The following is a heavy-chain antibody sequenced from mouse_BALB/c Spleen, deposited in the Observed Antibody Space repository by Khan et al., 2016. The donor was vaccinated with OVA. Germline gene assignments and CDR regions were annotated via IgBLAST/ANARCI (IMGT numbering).Heavy chain of an antibody. J-gene: IGHJ4*01. CDR2: ISSGGST. V-gene: IGHV5-6-5*01. CDR3: TRLVDY. Sequence: EVQVVESGGGLVKPGGSLKLSCAASGFTFSSYAVSWVRQTPEKRLEWVASISSGGSTYYPDSVKGRVTISRDDARNILYLQMSSLRSEDTAMYYCTRLVDYWGQGTSVTVSS. CDR1: GFTFSSYA.